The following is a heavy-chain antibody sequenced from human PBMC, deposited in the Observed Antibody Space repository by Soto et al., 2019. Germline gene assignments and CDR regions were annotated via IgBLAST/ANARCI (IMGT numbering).Heavy chain of an antibody. CDR1: GFTFSSCT. V-gene: IGHV3-21*01. J-gene: IGHJ6*02. D-gene: IGHD2-15*01. CDR3: SGCSGGACHQNYGMDV. Sequence: EVHLVESGGGLVKPGGSLRLSCAVSGFTFSSCTMNWVRQAPGKGLEWVSSISPSTSHIYYADSVKGRFTIFRDNAKNSLFLQMNSLGAEDTAVYYCSGCSGGACHQNYGMDVWGQGTTVTVSS. CDR2: ISPSTSHI.